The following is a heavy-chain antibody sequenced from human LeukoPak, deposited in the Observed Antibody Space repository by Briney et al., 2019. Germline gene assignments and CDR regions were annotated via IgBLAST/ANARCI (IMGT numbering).Heavy chain of an antibody. V-gene: IGHV4-4*07. D-gene: IGHD6-13*01. J-gene: IGHJ4*02. CDR3: ARGFGAAAGDY. CDR1: GGSLSSYY. Sequence: WQSLSLTCTVSGGSLSSYYWSCIRQPARKGLEWIGRIYTSGSTNYNPSLKSRVTMSVDTSKNQFSLKLSSVTAADTAVYYCARGFGAAAGDYWGQGTLVTVSS. CDR2: IYTSGST.